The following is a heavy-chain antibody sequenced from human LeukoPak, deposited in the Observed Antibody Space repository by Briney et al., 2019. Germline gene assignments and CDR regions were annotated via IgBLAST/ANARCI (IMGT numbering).Heavy chain of an antibody. D-gene: IGHD2-2*01. V-gene: IGHV4-39*07. CDR3: ARDSSVVPAAGFDY. CDR1: GGSISSSSYY. CDR2: IYYNGST. J-gene: IGHJ4*02. Sequence: SETLSLTCTVSGGSISSSSYYWGWIRQPPGKGLEWIGSIYYNGSTYYNPSLKSRVTISVDTSKNQFSLKLSSVTAADTAVYYCARDSSVVPAAGFDYWGQGTLVTVSS.